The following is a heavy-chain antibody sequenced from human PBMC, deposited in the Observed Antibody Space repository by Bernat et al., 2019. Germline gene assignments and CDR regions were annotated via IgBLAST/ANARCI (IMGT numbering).Heavy chain of an antibody. V-gene: IGHV3-23*01. D-gene: IGHD3-3*01. J-gene: IGHJ6*03. Sequence: EVQLLESGGGLVQPGGSLRLSCAASGFTFSNYAMSWVRQAAGKGLEWVSAIGGRGGSTYYADSVKGRFTISRDNSKNTLFLQMNSLRAEDTAVYYCAKGLGGNENFYYYMDVWGKGTTVTVSS. CDR3: AKGLGGNENFYYYMDV. CDR1: GFTFSNYA. CDR2: IGGRGGST.